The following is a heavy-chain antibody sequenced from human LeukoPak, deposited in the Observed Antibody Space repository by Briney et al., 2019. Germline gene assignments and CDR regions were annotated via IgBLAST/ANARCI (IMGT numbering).Heavy chain of an antibody. CDR3: ARDGVGGNFYYYYYMDV. Sequence: GGSLRLSCAASGFTFSSYAMHWVRQAPGKGLEWVAVISYDGSNKYYADSVKGRFTISRDNSKNTLYLQMNSLRAEDTAVYYCARDGVGGNFYYYYYMDVWGKGTTVTVSS. V-gene: IGHV3-30*04. CDR1: GFTFSSYA. J-gene: IGHJ6*03. CDR2: ISYDGSNK. D-gene: IGHD1-26*01.